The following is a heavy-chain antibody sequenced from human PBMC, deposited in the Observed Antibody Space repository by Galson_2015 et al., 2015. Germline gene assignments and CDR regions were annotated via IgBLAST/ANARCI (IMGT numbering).Heavy chain of an antibody. Sequence: SVKVSCKASGGTFSSYPISWVRQAPGQGLEWMGRIIPILGIANYAQKFQGRVTITADKSTSTAYMELSSLRSEDTAVYYCARVDDSSGYYYRDYWGQGTLVTVSS. CDR1: GGTFSSYP. D-gene: IGHD3-22*01. J-gene: IGHJ4*02. V-gene: IGHV1-69*04. CDR3: ARVDDSSGYYYRDY. CDR2: IIPILGIA.